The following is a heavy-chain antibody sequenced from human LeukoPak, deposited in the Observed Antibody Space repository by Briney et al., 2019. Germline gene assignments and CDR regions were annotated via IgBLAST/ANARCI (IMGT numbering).Heavy chain of an antibody. Sequence: GASVKVSCKASGYTFTGYYMHWVRQAHGQGLEWMGLINPNSGGTNYAQKFQGRVTMTRDTSISTAYMELSRLRSDDTAVYYCASDGGTGGRGYYYYMDVWGKGTTVTVSS. V-gene: IGHV1-2*02. CDR3: ASDGGTGGRGYYYYMDV. J-gene: IGHJ6*03. D-gene: IGHD4-23*01. CDR2: INPNSGGT. CDR1: GYTFTGYY.